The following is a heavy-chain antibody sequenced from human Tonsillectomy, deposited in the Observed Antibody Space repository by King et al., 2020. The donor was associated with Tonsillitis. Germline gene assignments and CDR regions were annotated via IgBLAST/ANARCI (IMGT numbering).Heavy chain of an antibody. V-gene: IGHV3-15*01. CDR3: TKDLPKTGGNCAAY. J-gene: IGHJ1*01. D-gene: IGHD2-21*02. Sequence: VQLVESGGGLVKPGGSLRLSCVASGITFSNAWMNWVRQTPGKGLEWVGRIKSKVNGGTTEYAAPVKGRFTFSRDDSKNTLYLQMNVLKTEDTAVYYCTKDLPKTGGNCAAYWGQGTLVTVSS. CDR2: IKSKVNGGTT. CDR1: GITFSNAW.